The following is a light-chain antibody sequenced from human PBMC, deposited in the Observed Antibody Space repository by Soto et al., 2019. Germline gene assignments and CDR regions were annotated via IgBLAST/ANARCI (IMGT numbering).Light chain of an antibody. J-gene: IGKJ1*01. CDR2: DAS. CDR1: QSVSTW. CDR3: QQFQTYPRT. V-gene: IGKV1-5*01. Sequence: IQMTQSPSTLSASVGDSVTVTCRASQSVSTWLAWYQQKPGKAPKLLIYDASTLESGVPSRFSGSGSGTEFTLTISSLQPEDFATYSCQQFQTYPRTFGQGTKVDIK.